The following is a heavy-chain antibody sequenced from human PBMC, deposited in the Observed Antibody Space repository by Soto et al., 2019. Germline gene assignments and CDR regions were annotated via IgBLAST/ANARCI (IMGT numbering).Heavy chain of an antibody. CDR2: IHNSGST. D-gene: IGHD2-2*01. J-gene: IGHJ6*02. V-gene: IGHV4-59*08. Sequence: PSETLSLTCTVSGDSISGYHWNWIRQPPGKGVEWIGYIHNSGSTTYNSSLKSRVTISIDTSKKQSSLKLTSVTAADTAVYYCARLHGYCISSSCHGHYAMDVWGQGTTVTVSS. CDR1: GDSISGYH. CDR3: ARLHGYCISSSCHGHYAMDV.